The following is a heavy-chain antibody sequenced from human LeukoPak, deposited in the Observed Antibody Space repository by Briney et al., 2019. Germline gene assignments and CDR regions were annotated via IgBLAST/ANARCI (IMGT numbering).Heavy chain of an antibody. J-gene: IGHJ5*02. D-gene: IGHD3-10*01. CDR1: GNTFSQND. CDR2: IYADGAT. Sequence: GSSLRLSCAASGNTFSQNDMSWVRQAPGRGLEWVSLIYADGATHYADSVKGRFTISRDNSKNTVYLEMNSLRPEDRAVYFCARDRAGRKALVECDLWGEGTLVSVS. CDR3: ARDRAGRKALVECDL. V-gene: IGHV3-66*02.